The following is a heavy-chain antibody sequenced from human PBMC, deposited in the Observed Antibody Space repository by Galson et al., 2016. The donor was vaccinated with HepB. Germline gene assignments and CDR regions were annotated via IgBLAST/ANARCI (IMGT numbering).Heavy chain of an antibody. V-gene: IGHV3-30*18. CDR3: AKDAYTWRWLLSFFPDY. CDR1: GFTFSDYG. D-gene: IGHD5-24*01. CDR2: LSFDGINK. J-gene: IGHJ4*02. Sequence: SLRLSCAASGFTFSDYGIHWVRQAPGKGLEWVAVLSFDGINKYYPDSVKGRFTIARANSKNTVYLQMNSLRAEDTAVYYCAKDAYTWRWLLSFFPDYWGQGTLVTVSS.